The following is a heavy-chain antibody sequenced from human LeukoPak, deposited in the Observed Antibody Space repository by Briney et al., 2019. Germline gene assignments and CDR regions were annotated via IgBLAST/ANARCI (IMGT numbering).Heavy chain of an antibody. CDR3: ARGGGYYAIDY. Sequence: GSLRLSCAASGFIVNSNYMNWVRQAPGKGLEWVSVLYSDDTTYYADSVKGRFTISRDNSKNTLYLQMNNLRAEGTAVYYCARGGGYYAIDYWGQGTLVTVSS. CDR1: GFIVNSNY. V-gene: IGHV3-53*01. CDR2: LYSDDTT. D-gene: IGHD1-26*01. J-gene: IGHJ4*02.